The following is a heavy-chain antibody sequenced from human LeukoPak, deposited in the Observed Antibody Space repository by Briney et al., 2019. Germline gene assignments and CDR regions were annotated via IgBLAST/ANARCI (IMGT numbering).Heavy chain of an antibody. Sequence: PSGTLSLTCTVSGGSISSYYWSWIRQPPGKGLEWIGYIYYSGSTNYNPSLKSRVTISVDTSKNQFSLKLSSVTAADTAVYYCAREAYGHLDYWGQGTLVTVSS. CDR1: GGSISSYY. J-gene: IGHJ4*02. D-gene: IGHD2-8*01. CDR2: IYYSGST. V-gene: IGHV4-59*12. CDR3: AREAYGHLDY.